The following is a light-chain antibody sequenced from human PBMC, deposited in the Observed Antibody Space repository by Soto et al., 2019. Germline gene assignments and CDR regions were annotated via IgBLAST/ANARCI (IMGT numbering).Light chain of an antibody. V-gene: IGKV3-20*01. Sequence: EIVLTQSPGTLSLSPGERATLSCRASQSVSSIYLAWYQQKPGQAPRLLIYGAFSRATDIPDRFSGSGSGTDFTLTISRLXXXXXAVYYCQQYGSSPWTFGQGTKVEIK. CDR3: QQYGSSPWT. J-gene: IGKJ1*01. CDR1: QSVSSIY. CDR2: GAF.